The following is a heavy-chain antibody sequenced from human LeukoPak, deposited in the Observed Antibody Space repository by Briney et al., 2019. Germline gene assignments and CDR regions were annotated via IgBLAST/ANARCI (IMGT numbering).Heavy chain of an antibody. CDR2: IYSGGST. D-gene: IGHD3-10*01. Sequence: GGSLSLSCAASGFTVSSNYMSWVRQAPGKGLEWVSVIYSGGSTYYADSVKGRFTISRDNSKNTLYLQMNSLRAEDTAVYYCASLYGSGPNWFDPWGQGTLVTVSS. V-gene: IGHV3-66*01. CDR1: GFTVSSNY. J-gene: IGHJ5*02. CDR3: ASLYGSGPNWFDP.